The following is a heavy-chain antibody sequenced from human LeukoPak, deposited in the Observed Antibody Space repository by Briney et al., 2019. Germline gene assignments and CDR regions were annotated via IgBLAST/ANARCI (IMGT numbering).Heavy chain of an antibody. Sequence: SETLSLTCTVSGGSISSSSYYWGWICQPPGKGLEWIGSIYYSGSTYYNPSLKSRVTISVDTSKNQSSLKLSSVTAADAAVYYCARPNTYYYDSSGYRDWGQGTLVTVSS. CDR1: GGSISSSSYY. V-gene: IGHV4-39*01. J-gene: IGHJ4*02. D-gene: IGHD3-22*01. CDR3: ARPNTYYYDSSGYRD. CDR2: IYYSGST.